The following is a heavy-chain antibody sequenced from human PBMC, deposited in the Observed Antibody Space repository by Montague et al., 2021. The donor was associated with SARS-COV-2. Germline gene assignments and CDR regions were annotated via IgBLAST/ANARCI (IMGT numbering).Heavy chain of an antibody. D-gene: IGHD5-24*01. CDR2: LYKDDRTT. CDR1: GFTFSIFA. CDR3: AKRNGYNPRNWSFDC. Sequence: SLRLSCAASGFTFSIFAMSWARQAPGKGLEWISVLYKDDRTTDYAGSVKGRFTISRDNSKNTLYLQMDSLRVEDTAVYYCAKRNGYNPRNWSFDCWGRGTLVTVSS. V-gene: IGHV3-23*03. J-gene: IGHJ4*02.